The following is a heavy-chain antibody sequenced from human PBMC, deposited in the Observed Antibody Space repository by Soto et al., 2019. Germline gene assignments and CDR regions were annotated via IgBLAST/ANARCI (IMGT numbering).Heavy chain of an antibody. D-gene: IGHD1-20*01. Sequence: QVQLQESGPGLVKPSETLSLTCTVSGGSISSYYWSWIRQPPGKGLEWIGYIYYSGITNHNPSLKSRVTRSVDTSKIQFSLKLSSVTAADTAVYYCARYKSNYYYGMDVWGQWTTVTVSS. CDR1: GGSISSYY. J-gene: IGHJ6*02. CDR3: ARYKSNYYYGMDV. V-gene: IGHV4-59*01. CDR2: IYYSGIT.